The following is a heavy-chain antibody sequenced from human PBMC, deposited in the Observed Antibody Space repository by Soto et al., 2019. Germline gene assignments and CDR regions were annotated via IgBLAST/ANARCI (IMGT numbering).Heavy chain of an antibody. J-gene: IGHJ6*02. CDR2: INPNSGGT. Sequence: ASVKVSCKASGYTFTGYYMHWVRQAPGQGLEWMGWINPNSGGTNYAQKFQGWVTMTRDTSISTAYMELSRLRSDDTAVYYCARDPYSSSYRESRYYGMDVWGQGTPVTVSS. CDR1: GYTFTGYY. D-gene: IGHD6-13*01. CDR3: ARDPYSSSYRESRYYGMDV. V-gene: IGHV1-2*04.